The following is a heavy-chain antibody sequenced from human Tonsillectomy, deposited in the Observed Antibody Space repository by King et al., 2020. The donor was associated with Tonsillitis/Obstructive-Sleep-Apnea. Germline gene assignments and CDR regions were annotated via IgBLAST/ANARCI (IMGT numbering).Heavy chain of an antibody. D-gene: IGHD2-2*02. V-gene: IGHV3-11*05. CDR1: GFTFSDYY. Sequence: VQLVESGGGLVKPGGSLRLSCAASGFTFSDYYMTWIRQAPGKGLEWVSYISSSSSYTRYADSVKGRFTISRDNAKNSLYLQMNSLRAEDTAVYYCARAPYCSSTSCYTGLDYWGQGTLVTVSS. J-gene: IGHJ4*02. CDR2: ISSSSSYT. CDR3: ARAPYCSSTSCYTGLDY.